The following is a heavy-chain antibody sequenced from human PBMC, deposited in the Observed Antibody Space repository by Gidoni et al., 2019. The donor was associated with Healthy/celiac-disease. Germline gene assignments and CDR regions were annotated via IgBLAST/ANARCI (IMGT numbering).Heavy chain of an antibody. Sequence: EVQLVESGGGLVQPGGSLRLSCAASGFTFSTYWMSWVRQAPGKGLEWVANIKQDGSEKYYVDSVKGRFTISRDNAKNSLYLQMNSLRVEDTAVYYCARTFGYDSSGYYGYEAFDIWGQGTMVTVSS. J-gene: IGHJ3*02. CDR1: GFTFSTYW. D-gene: IGHD3-22*01. V-gene: IGHV3-7*01. CDR2: IKQDGSEK. CDR3: ARTFGYDSSGYYGYEAFDI.